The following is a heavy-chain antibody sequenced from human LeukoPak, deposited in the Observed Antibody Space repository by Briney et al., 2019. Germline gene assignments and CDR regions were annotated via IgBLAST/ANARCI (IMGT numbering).Heavy chain of an antibody. J-gene: IGHJ6*04. Sequence: SVKVSCKASGGTFSSYAISWVRQAPGQGLEWMGGIIPILGTANYAQKFQGRVTITADKSTSTAYMELSSLRSEDTAVHYCARATYYDILTGYLYYYYGMDVWGKGTTVTVSS. V-gene: IGHV1-69*10. CDR1: GGTFSSYA. CDR2: IIPILGTA. CDR3: ARATYYDILTGYLYYYYGMDV. D-gene: IGHD3-9*01.